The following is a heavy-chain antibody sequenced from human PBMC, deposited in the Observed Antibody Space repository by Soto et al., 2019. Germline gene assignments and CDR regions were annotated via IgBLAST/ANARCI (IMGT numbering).Heavy chain of an antibody. CDR2: ISTDGSST. CDR3: ARATCSSHPFAY. CDR1: GFTFSTYW. D-gene: IGHD2-2*01. J-gene: IGHJ4*02. Sequence: EVQLVESGGGLVQPGGSLRLSCAATGFTFSTYWMHWVRQGPGKGLVWVSRISTDGSSTTYADSVKGRFPISRDNAKNTLYLKMSSLRAEDTAVYYCARATCSSHPFAYWGQGSLVTASS. V-gene: IGHV3-74*01.